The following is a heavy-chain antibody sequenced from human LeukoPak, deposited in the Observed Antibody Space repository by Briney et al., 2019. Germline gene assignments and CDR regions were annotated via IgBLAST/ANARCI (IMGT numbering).Heavy chain of an antibody. CDR3: ARDLSQRIYGGNWFDP. D-gene: IGHD4-23*01. J-gene: IGHJ5*02. Sequence: SVKVSCKASGGTFSSYAISWVRQAPGQGLEWMGGIISIFGTANYAQKFQGRVTITADESTSTAYMELSSLRSEDTAVYYCARDLSQRIYGGNWFDPWGQGTLVTVSS. V-gene: IGHV1-69*13. CDR2: IISIFGTA. CDR1: GGTFSSYA.